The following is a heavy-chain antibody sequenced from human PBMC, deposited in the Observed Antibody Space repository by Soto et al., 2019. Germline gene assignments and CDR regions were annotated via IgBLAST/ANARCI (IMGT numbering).Heavy chain of an antibody. CDR2: INAGNGNT. D-gene: IGHD3-10*01. V-gene: IGHV1-3*01. Sequence: QVQLVQSGAEVKKPGASVKVSCKASGYTFTRYAMHWVRQAPGQRLEWMGRINAGNGNTEYSQKFQGRVTITRDTSASTAYMELSSLRSEDTAVYYCARDRYFGSGSYNYFDYWGQGTLVTVSS. CDR3: ARDRYFGSGSYNYFDY. J-gene: IGHJ4*02. CDR1: GYTFTRYA.